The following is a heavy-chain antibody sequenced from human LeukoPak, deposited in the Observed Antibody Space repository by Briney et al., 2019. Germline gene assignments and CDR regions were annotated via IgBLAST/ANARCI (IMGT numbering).Heavy chain of an antibody. V-gene: IGHV3-7*01. D-gene: IGHD3-10*01. CDR1: GLTFRNYW. CDR2: IKPDGSDK. Sequence: GGSLRLSCAASGLTFRNYWMTWVRQSPGKGLEWVAIIKPDGSDKYHVDSVKGRFTISRDNAKNSLYLQMSSLRAEDTAVYYCARGGHRQKEFWGQGTLVTVSS. CDR3: ARGGHRQKEF. J-gene: IGHJ4*02.